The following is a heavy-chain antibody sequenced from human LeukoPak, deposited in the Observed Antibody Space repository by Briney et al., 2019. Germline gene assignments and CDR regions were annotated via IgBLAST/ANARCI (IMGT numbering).Heavy chain of an antibody. CDR2: ISWNSGSI. V-gene: IGHV3-9*01. D-gene: IGHD1-26*01. J-gene: IGHJ6*03. CDR3: AKGFRTGVGPYVGYHYYMDV. Sequence: GRSLRLSCAASGFTFDDYAMHWVRQAPGKGLEWVSGISWNSGSIGYADSVKGRFTISRDNAKNSLYLQMNSLRDEDTGVYYCAKGFRTGVGPYVGYHYYMDVWGKGATVTVSS. CDR1: GFTFDDYA.